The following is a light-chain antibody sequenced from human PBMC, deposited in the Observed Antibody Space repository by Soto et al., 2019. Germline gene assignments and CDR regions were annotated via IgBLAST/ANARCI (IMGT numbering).Light chain of an antibody. CDR2: KVA. Sequence: DIQMAQAPSTLSASVGDVVTLTCRASQGISRWLVWSQAEPGKARKLLIYKVASFERGVASRFSGRGSGTEFTLPIRSLQPDDFAPNYWQQYHSYPWTFGQGTKVDIK. CDR3: QQYHSYPWT. V-gene: IGKV1-5*03. J-gene: IGKJ1*01. CDR1: QGISRW.